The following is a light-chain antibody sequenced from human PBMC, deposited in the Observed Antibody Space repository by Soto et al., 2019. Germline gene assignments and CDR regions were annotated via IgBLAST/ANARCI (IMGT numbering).Light chain of an antibody. CDR3: CSFSTSGTHV. CDR2: DVN. V-gene: IGLV2-14*01. J-gene: IGLJ1*01. Sequence: QSSLTQPASVSGSPGQSITISCPGTSSDVGTYDYVSWHQQHPGKAPKLIIYDVNNRPSGVSSRFSGSKSGNTASLTISGLQAEDEADYYCCSFSTSGTHVFGTGTKVTVL. CDR1: SSDVGTYDY.